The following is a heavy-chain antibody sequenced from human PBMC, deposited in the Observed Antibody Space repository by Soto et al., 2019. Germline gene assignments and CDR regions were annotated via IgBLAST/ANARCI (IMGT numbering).Heavy chain of an antibody. CDR3: ARDKGDLGGVIVPRYSYYATHV. V-gene: IGHV4-4*07. CDR2: IYTSGST. J-gene: IGHJ6*02. D-gene: IGHD3-16*02. Sequence: SETLSLTCTVSGGSISSYYWSWIRQPAGKGLEWIGRIYTSGSTNYNPSLKSRVTMSVDTSKNQFSLKLSSVTAADTAVYYCARDKGDLGGVIVPRYSYYATHVSGPATMVTVS. CDR1: GGSISSYY.